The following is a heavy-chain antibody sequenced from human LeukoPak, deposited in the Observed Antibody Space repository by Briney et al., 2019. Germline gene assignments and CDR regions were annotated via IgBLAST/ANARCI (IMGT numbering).Heavy chain of an antibody. CDR3: ARGDYIVVVTDLYYYGMDV. Sequence: ASVKVSCKASGGTFSSYASSWVRQAPGQGLEWMGGIIPIFGTANYAQKFQGRVTITADESTSTAYMELSSLRSEDTAVYYCARGDYIVVVTDLYYYGMDVWGQGTTVTVSS. CDR1: GGTFSSYA. V-gene: IGHV1-69*13. D-gene: IGHD2-21*02. J-gene: IGHJ6*02. CDR2: IIPIFGTA.